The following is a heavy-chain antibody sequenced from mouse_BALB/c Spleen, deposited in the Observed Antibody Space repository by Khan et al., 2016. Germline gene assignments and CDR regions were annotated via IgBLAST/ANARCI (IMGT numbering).Heavy chain of an antibody. Sequence: EVQLVESGGELVQPKGSLKLSCAASGFTFNTYAMDWVRQAPGKGLEWVARIRTKSNNLSTYYADSVKDRFTISRDDSQSMLYLQMNNLKTEDTAMYYCVRQNVRWYFDVWGAGTTVTVSS. CDR2: IRTKSNNLST. D-gene: IGHD1-1*01. CDR1: GFTFNTYA. J-gene: IGHJ1*01. CDR3: VRQNVRWYFDV. V-gene: IGHV10-1*02.